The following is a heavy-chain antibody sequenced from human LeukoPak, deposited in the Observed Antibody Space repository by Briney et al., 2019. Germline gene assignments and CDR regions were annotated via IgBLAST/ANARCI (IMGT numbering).Heavy chain of an antibody. V-gene: IGHV1-3*01. CDR1: GHTFTNYA. CDR2: INAGNGDT. J-gene: IGHJ6*02. CDR3: ATLGSLRFLEWLLDPYYYYGMDV. D-gene: IGHD3-3*01. Sequence: ASVKVSCKASGHTFTNYAINWVRQGPGQRLEWVGWINAGNGDTKYSQRFQGRVTMTRNTSISTAYMELSSLRSEDTAVYYCATLGSLRFLEWLLDPYYYYGMDVWGQGTTVTVSS.